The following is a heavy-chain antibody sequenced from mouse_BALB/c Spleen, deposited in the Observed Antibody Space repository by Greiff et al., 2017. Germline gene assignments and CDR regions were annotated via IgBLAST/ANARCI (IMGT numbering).Heavy chain of an antibody. D-gene: IGHD1-1*01. V-gene: IGHV5-9-4*01. CDR1: GFTFSSYA. Sequence: EVMLVESGGGLVKPGGSLKLSCAASGFTFSSYAMSWVRQSPEKRLEWVAEISSGGSYTYYPDTVTGRFTISRDNAKNTLYLEMSSLRSEDTAMYYCARFLYGSSYFDYWGQGTTLTVSS. CDR2: ISSGGSYT. CDR3: ARFLYGSSYFDY. J-gene: IGHJ2*01.